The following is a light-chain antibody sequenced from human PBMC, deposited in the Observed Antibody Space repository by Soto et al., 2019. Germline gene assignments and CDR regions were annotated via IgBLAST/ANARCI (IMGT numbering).Light chain of an antibody. CDR1: QNVHSN. CDR3: QQYNNCPLT. Sequence: EVVMTQSPATLSVSPGDGATLSCRASQNVHSNLAWYQQKPGQAPRLLIYDTSTRATDIPFKFSGGGSGTEFTLTISSLQSEDFAVYYGQQYNNCPLTFGGGTKVEIK. J-gene: IGKJ4*01. V-gene: IGKV3-15*01. CDR2: DTS.